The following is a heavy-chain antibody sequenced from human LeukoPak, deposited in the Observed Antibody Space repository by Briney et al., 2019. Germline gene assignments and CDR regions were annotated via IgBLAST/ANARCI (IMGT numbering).Heavy chain of an antibody. J-gene: IGHJ4*02. V-gene: IGHV1-2*02. CDR1: GYTFTGYY. CDR3: ARDEIAVAGTSVGY. CDR2: INPNSGGT. D-gene: IGHD6-19*01. Sequence: GASVKVSCKASGYTFTGYYMHWVRQAPGQGPEWMGWINPNSGGTNYAQKFQGRVTMTRDTSISTAYMELSRLRSDDTAVYYCARDEIAVAGTSVGYWGQGTLVTVSS.